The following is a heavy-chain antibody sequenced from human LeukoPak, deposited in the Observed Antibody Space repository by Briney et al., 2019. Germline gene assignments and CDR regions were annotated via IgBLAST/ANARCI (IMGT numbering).Heavy chain of an antibody. CDR3: ARSWSYGEGY. Sequence: GGSLRLSCAASGYNFSSYEMNSVRQAPGKGLEWVSYISSSGSTINYADSVKGRFTISRDNAKNSLYLQMNSLRAEDTAVYYCARSWSYGEGYWGQGTLVTVSS. V-gene: IGHV3-48*03. CDR1: GYNFSSYE. CDR2: ISSSGSTI. J-gene: IGHJ4*02. D-gene: IGHD1-26*01.